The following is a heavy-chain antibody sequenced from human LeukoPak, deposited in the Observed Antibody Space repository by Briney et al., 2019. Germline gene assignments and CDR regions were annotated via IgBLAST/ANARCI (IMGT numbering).Heavy chain of an antibody. CDR3: AKCFGSCYYFDY. Sequence: GGSLRLSCAASGFTFSSYAMSWVRQAPGKGLEWVSAISGSGGSTYYADSVKGRFTISRDSSKNTLYLQMNSLRAEDTAVYYCAKCFGSCYYFDYWGQGTLVTVSS. V-gene: IGHV3-23*01. J-gene: IGHJ4*02. CDR1: GFTFSSYA. CDR2: ISGSGGST. D-gene: IGHD2-15*01.